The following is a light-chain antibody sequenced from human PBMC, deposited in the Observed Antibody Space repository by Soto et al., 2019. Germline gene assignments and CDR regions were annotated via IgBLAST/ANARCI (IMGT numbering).Light chain of an antibody. V-gene: IGLV1-40*01. CDR2: TNN. CDR3: QSYDSRLSAYL. CDR1: SSNIGAGYD. J-gene: IGLJ1*01. Sequence: QSVLTQPPSVSGAPGQRVTISCTGSSSNIGAGYDVHWYLQLPGSAPQLLVYTNNNRPSGVPDRFSGSASGTSASLAITGLQAEDEADYFCQSYDSRLSAYLFGTGTKVTVL.